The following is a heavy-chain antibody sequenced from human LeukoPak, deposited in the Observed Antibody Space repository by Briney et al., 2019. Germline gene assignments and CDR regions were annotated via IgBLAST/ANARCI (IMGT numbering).Heavy chain of an antibody. V-gene: IGHV3-30*02. Sequence: GGSLRLSCAASGFTFSSYGMHWVRQAPGKGLEWVAFIRYDRSNKYYADSVKGRFTISRDNSKNTLYLQMNSLRAEDTAVYYCAKDHPVIVVVPAVTPGDYWGQGTLVTVSS. D-gene: IGHD2-2*01. CDR3: AKDHPVIVVVPAVTPGDY. J-gene: IGHJ4*02. CDR1: GFTFSSYG. CDR2: IRYDRSNK.